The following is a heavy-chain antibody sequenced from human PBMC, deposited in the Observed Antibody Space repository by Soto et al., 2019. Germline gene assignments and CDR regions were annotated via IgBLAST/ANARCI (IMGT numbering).Heavy chain of an antibody. CDR1: GGSVSIGDYL. J-gene: IGHJ5*02. CDR3: ARARGWDSGDWASLFDR. V-gene: IGHV4-30-4*01. D-gene: IGHD4-17*01. CDR2: IHDSGNT. Sequence: KPSETLSLTCTVFGGSVSIGDYLWSWIRQRPGKGLEWIGYIHDSGNTYYNPSLKSRVTISLDTSKNQFSLKVTSLTAADTAVYFCARARGWDSGDWASLFDRWGQGNLVTVSS.